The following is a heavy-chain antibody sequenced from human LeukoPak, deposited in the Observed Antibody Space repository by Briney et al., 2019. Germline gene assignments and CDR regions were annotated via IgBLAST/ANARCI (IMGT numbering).Heavy chain of an antibody. V-gene: IGHV4-31*03. J-gene: IGHJ4*02. CDR3: ARGGNYYHTLRFSFDF. CDR2: IYDNGRT. D-gene: IGHD3-10*01. Sequence: SKTLSLTCIVSGDFFSSGGHFWSWIRQHPGKGLEWIGYIYDNGRTYYNPSLKSRLIMSQDTSKNHFSLNLSSVTAADTAVYYCARGGNYYHTLRFSFDFWGQGTLVTVSS. CDR1: GDFFSSGGHF.